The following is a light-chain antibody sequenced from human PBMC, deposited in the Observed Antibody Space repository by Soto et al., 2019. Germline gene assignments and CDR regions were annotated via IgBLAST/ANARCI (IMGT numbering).Light chain of an antibody. CDR3: QTWGTGLWV. J-gene: IGLJ3*02. Sequence: QLVLTQLPSASASLGASVKLTCTLSSGHSNYAIAWHQQQPEKGPRYLMKLNSDGSHSKGDGIPDRFSGSSSGAERYLTISSLQSEDEADYYCQTWGTGLWVFGGGTKLTVL. CDR1: SGHSNYA. CDR2: LNSDGSH. V-gene: IGLV4-69*01.